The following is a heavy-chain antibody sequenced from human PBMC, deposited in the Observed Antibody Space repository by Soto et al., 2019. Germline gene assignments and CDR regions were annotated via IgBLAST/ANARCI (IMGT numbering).Heavy chain of an antibody. J-gene: IGHJ3*01. D-gene: IGHD2-15*01. Sequence: EVQLVESGGGLVQPGGSLRLSCAASGFTFSSSEMYWVRQAPGKGLEWISYIHPGGQTIFYAESVKGRFTISRDNAKHSVYLQMNSLRAEDTAVYYCARRGSRWGRGTKVIVSS. V-gene: IGHV3-48*03. CDR1: GFTFSSSE. CDR3: ARRGSR. CDR2: IHPGGQTI.